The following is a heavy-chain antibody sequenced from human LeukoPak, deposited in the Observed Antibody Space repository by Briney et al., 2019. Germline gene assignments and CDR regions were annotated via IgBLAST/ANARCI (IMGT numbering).Heavy chain of an antibody. V-gene: IGHV4-34*01. CDR1: GFTFSSYA. J-gene: IGHJ5*02. D-gene: IGHD3-22*01. Sequence: PGGSLRLSCAASGFTFSSYAMHWVRQPPGKGLEWIGEINHSGSTNYDPSLKSRVTISVDTSKNQFSLKLSSVTAADTAVYYCARGGSRRPSGYGFAWGQGTLVTVSS. CDR3: ARGGSRRPSGYGFA. CDR2: INHSGST.